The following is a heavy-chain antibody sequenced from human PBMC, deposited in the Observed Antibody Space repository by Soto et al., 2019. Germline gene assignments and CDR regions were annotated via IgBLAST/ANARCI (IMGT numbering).Heavy chain of an antibody. CDR2: ISGSGGST. CDR1: GFTFSSYA. J-gene: IGHJ6*03. CDR3: AKDNYIVVVPAAMELGVGPYYYMDV. D-gene: IGHD2-2*01. Sequence: GGSLRLSCAASGFTFSSYAMSWVRQAPGKGLEWVSAISGSGGSTYYADSVKGRFTISRDNSKNTLYLQMNSLRAEDTAVYYCAKDNYIVVVPAAMELGVGPYYYMDVWGKGTTVTVSS. V-gene: IGHV3-23*01.